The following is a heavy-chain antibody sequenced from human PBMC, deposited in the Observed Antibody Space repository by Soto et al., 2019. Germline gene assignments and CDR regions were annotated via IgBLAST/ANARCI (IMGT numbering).Heavy chain of an antibody. CDR3: ARDGVYSYGPNWFDT. V-gene: IGHV1-18*04. CDR2: ISAYDGNT. Sequence: ASVKVSCKASGYTFTRYGFSWLRQAPGRGLEWMGWISAYDGNTKYAQNYQGRVTMTTDTSTSTASMELRNLRPDDTAVYYCARDGVYSYGPNWFDTWGKGSRVTVSS. D-gene: IGHD5-18*01. J-gene: IGHJ5*02. CDR1: GYTFTRYG.